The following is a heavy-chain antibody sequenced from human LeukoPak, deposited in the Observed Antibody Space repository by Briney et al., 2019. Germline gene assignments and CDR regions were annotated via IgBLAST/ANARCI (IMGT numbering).Heavy chain of an antibody. V-gene: IGHV4-34*01. CDR3: ARGRAFFD. D-gene: IGHD3-3*02. Sequence: PGGTLRLSCAASGFTFSSYGMSWVRQAPGKGLEWIGEINNSGSTNYNPSLKSRVTISRDTSKNQFSLKLSSVTAADTAVYYCARGRAFFDWGQGTLVTVSS. J-gene: IGHJ4*02. CDR2: INNSGST. CDR1: GFTFSSYG.